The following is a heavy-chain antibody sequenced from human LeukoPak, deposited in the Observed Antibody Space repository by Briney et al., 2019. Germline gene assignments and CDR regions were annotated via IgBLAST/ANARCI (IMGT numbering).Heavy chain of an antibody. CDR2: IIPILGIA. Sequence: ASVKVSCKASGGTFSSYAISWVRQAPGQGLEWMGRIIPILGIANYAQKFQGRVTITADKSTSTAYMELSSLRSEDTAVYYCARAILGTYSGPDYPGPSHYYGMDVWGQGTTVTVSS. J-gene: IGHJ6*02. D-gene: IGHD4/OR15-4a*01. CDR3: ARAILGTYSGPDYPGPSHYYGMDV. V-gene: IGHV1-69*04. CDR1: GGTFSSYA.